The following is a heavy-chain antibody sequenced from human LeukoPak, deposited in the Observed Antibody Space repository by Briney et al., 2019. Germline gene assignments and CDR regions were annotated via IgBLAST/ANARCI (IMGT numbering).Heavy chain of an antibody. CDR3: ARTRAEYQLLSGPYYFDY. CDR1: GGTFSSYA. V-gene: IGHV1-69*05. Sequence: ASVKVSCKASGGTFSSYAISWVRQAPGQGLEWMGGIIPIFGTANYAQKFQGRVTITTDESTSTVYMELSSLRSEDTAVYYCARTRAEYQLLSGPYYFDYWGQGTLVTVSS. D-gene: IGHD2-2*01. CDR2: IIPIFGTA. J-gene: IGHJ4*02.